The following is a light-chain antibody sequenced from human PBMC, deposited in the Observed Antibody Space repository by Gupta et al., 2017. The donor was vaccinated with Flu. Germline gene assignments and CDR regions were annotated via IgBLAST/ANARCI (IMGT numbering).Light chain of an antibody. V-gene: IGKV4-1*01. CDR2: WAS. Sequence: DIVMTQSPDSLAVYLGERAAINCKSSQNILNSSNNKNDVAWYQQKPGQPPKLLISWASTRESGVPDRFSGSGSGTDFTLTITSLQAEDVAVYYCQQDVSTALTFGGGTKVEIK. CDR3: QQDVSTALT. CDR1: QNILNSSNNKND. J-gene: IGKJ4*01.